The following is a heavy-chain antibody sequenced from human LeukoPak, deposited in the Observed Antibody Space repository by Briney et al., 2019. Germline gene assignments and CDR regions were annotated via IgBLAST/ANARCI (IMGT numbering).Heavy chain of an antibody. V-gene: IGHV3-23*01. CDR2: ISPGGGTT. Sequence: GGSLRLSCAVSGFAFGSEAMSWVRQSPARGLEWVASISPGGGTTYYADYVKGRFTISRDNSKNSLFVQMNSLRAEDTAVYYCARDAPLDYWGQGTLVTVSS. J-gene: IGHJ4*02. CDR1: GFAFGSEA. CDR3: ARDAPLDY.